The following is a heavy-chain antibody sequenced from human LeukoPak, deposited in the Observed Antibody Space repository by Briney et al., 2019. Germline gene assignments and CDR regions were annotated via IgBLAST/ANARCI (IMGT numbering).Heavy chain of an antibody. Sequence: PGGSLRLSCAASGLTFSSYWMSGVRQAPGKGLEWVANIKQDGSEKYYVDSGKGRFTISRDNAKNSLYLQMNSLRAEDTAVYYCARLRDGHFDYWGQGTLVTVSS. CDR1: GLTFSSYW. J-gene: IGHJ4*02. D-gene: IGHD5-24*01. CDR3: ARLRDGHFDY. CDR2: IKQDGSEK. V-gene: IGHV3-7*01.